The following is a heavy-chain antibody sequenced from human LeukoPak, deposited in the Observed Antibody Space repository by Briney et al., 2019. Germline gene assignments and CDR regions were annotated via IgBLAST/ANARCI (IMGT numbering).Heavy chain of an antibody. Sequence: SETLSLTCTVSGGSISNYYWSWIRQPPGKGLEWIGYIYYSGSTNYNPSLKSRVTISLDTSKNQFSLKLSSVTAADTAMYYCARGGSSSWYISVDYWGQGTLVTVSS. CDR2: IYYSGST. J-gene: IGHJ4*02. V-gene: IGHV4-59*01. CDR1: GGSISNYY. CDR3: ARGGSSSWYISVDY. D-gene: IGHD6-13*01.